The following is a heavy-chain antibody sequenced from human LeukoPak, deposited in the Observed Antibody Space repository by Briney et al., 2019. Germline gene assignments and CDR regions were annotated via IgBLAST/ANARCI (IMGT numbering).Heavy chain of an antibody. D-gene: IGHD3-22*01. V-gene: IGHV3-23*01. J-gene: IGHJ4*02. CDR2: ISGSGGST. Sequence: GGSLRLSCAASGFTFSSYAMSWVRQAPGKGLEWVSAISGSGGSTYYADSVKGRFTISRDNSKNTLYLQMNSLGTEDTAAYYCAKGSYYDSSGSFYFDYWGQGTLVTVSS. CDR1: GFTFSSYA. CDR3: AKGSYYDSSGSFYFDY.